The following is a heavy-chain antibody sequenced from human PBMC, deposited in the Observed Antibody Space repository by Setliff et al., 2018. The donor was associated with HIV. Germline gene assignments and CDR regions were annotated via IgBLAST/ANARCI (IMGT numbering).Heavy chain of an antibody. CDR1: SGSISTYY. D-gene: IGHD3-10*01. CDR3: ARASTHYSGNNKSSLPDAFDI. V-gene: IGHV4-59*01. Sequence: PSETLSLTCTVSSGSISTYYWTWIRQPPGKGLEYIGYIYYTGSTDYNPSLNGRVTISIDMSKSQFSLKLNSLTAAETAVYYCARASTHYSGNNKSSLPDAFDIWGLGTMVTVSS. J-gene: IGHJ3*02. CDR2: IYYTGST.